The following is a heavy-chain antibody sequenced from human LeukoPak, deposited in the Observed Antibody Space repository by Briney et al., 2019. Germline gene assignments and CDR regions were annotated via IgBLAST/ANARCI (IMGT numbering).Heavy chain of an antibody. CDR1: GDNVSSNSAT. D-gene: IGHD2-15*01. Sequence: SQTLSLTCAISGDNVSSNSATWSWIRQSPLRGLEWLGRTYNRSKWYSDYAVSVKGRITINPDTSKNQFSLQLNSVTPEDVAAYYCARGVGGGWKVFDYWGQGTLVTVSS. CDR2: TYNRSKWYS. J-gene: IGHJ4*02. CDR3: ARGVGGGWKVFDY. V-gene: IGHV6-1*01.